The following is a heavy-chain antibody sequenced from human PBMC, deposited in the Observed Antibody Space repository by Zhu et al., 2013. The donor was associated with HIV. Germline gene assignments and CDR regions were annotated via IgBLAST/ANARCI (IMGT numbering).Heavy chain of an antibody. CDR2: MNPTSGDT. J-gene: IGHJ4*02. Sequence: LQKPGASVTLSCKASGYTFNNYYVHWVRQAPGQGLEWMGWMNPTSGDTNFAQNFQGRVTMTRDTSITTAYLELARLKSDDTAVYYCARGSVFDYWGQGTLVTVSS. CDR1: GYTFNNYY. D-gene: IGHD3-3*01. CDR3: ARGSVFDY. V-gene: IGHV1-2*02.